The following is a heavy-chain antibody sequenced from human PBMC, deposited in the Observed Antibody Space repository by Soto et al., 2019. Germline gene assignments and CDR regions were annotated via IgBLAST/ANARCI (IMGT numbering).Heavy chain of an antibody. CDR1: GYTFTDYY. J-gene: IGHJ4*02. Sequence: QVQLVQSGAEVKKPGASVKVSCKTSGYTFTDYYMQWVRQAPGQGLEWMGWINPNNGGTDYTQRFQGRLTMTRDTSIRTAYMELSRLTSDDTAVYDCARGGDFASWGQGTLVTVSS. V-gene: IGHV1-2*02. CDR2: INPNNGGT. D-gene: IGHD3-16*01. CDR3: ARGGDFAS.